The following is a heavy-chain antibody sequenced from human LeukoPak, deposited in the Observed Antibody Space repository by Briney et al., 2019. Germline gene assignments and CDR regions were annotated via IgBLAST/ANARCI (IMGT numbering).Heavy chain of an antibody. J-gene: IGHJ6*02. CDR3: ARHGHFWSGYSYSYYYGMDV. CDR2: IYYSGST. D-gene: IGHD3-3*02. V-gene: IGHV4-39*01. Sequence: SETLSLTCTVSGGSISSSSYYWGWIRQPPGKGLEWIGSIYYSGSTYYNPSLKSRVTISVDTSKNQFSLTLSSVTAADTAAYYCARHGHFWSGYSYSYYYGMDVWGQGTTVTVSS. CDR1: GGSISSSSYY.